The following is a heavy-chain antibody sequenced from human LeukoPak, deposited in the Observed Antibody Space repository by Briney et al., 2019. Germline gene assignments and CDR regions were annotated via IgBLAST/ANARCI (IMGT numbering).Heavy chain of an antibody. D-gene: IGHD3-3*01. V-gene: IGHV3-30-3*01. J-gene: IGHJ4*02. CDR2: ISYDGSNK. CDR1: GFTFSSYA. Sequence: GGSLRLSCAASGFTFSSYAMHWVRQAPGKGLEWVAVISYDGSNKYYADSVKGRFTISRDNSKNTLYLQMNSLRAEDTAVYYCARDSGRRLDFWSGYTFDYWGQGTLVTVSS. CDR3: ARDSGRRLDFWSGYTFDY.